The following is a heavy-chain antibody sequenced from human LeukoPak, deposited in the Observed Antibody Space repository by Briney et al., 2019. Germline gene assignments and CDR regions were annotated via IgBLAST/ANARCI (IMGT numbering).Heavy chain of an antibody. J-gene: IGHJ3*02. D-gene: IGHD3-10*02. CDR3: ARGYVFSHAFDI. V-gene: IGHV4-34*01. CDR1: GGSFSGYY. CDR2: INHSGST. Sequence: SETLSLTCAVYGGSFSGYYWGWIRQPPGKGLEWIGEINHSGSTNYNPSLKSRVTISVDTSKNQFSLKLSSVTAADTAVYYCARGYVFSHAFDIWGQGTVVTVSS.